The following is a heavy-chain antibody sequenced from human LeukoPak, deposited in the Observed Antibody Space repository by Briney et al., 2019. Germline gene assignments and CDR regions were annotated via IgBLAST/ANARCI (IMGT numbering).Heavy chain of an antibody. V-gene: IGHV3-23*01. CDR1: GFTFSSYA. J-gene: IGHJ4*02. CDR2: SSGSGGST. Sequence: PGGSLRLSCAASGFTFSSYAMSWVRQAPGRGLEWVSASSGSGGSTYCADSVKGRFTISRDNSKNTLYLQMNSLRAEDTAVYYCAKVLHYYYDSSGYYYWGQGTLVTVSS. D-gene: IGHD3-22*01. CDR3: AKVLHYYYDSSGYYY.